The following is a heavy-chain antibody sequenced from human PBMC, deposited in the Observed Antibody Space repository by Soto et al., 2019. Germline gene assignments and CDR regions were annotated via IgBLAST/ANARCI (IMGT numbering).Heavy chain of an antibody. CDR3: VSEAGTATSSPWFDP. CDR2: FDPEDGET. CDR1: GYTFWEIS. V-gene: IGHV1-24*01. D-gene: IGHD2-15*01. J-gene: IGHJ5*02. Sequence: ASVKVSCKVSGYTFWEISIHWVRQAPGKGLEWRGGFDPEDGETIYAQKFQGRVTTTEDTSTDTAYMELSSLRSEDTAVYFCVSEAGTATSSPWFDPWGQGTLVT.